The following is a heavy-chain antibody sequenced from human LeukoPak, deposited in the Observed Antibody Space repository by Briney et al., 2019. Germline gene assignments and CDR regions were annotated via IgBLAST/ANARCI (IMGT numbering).Heavy chain of an antibody. V-gene: IGHV4-34*01. CDR2: ISHSGST. Sequence: SETLSLTCAVYGGSFSGYYWSWIRQPPGKGLEWIGEISHSGSTNYNPSLKSRVTISVDTSKNQFSLKLSSVTAADTAVYYCARGPYRLGYCSGGSCYYFDYWGQGTLITVSS. CDR1: GGSFSGYY. D-gene: IGHD2-15*01. J-gene: IGHJ4*02. CDR3: ARGPYRLGYCSGGSCYYFDY.